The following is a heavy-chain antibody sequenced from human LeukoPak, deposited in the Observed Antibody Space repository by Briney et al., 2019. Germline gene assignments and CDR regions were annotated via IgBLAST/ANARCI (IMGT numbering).Heavy chain of an antibody. Sequence: GWSLRLSCAASGFTFSSYAMHWVRQAPGKGLEWVAVISYDGSNKYYADSVKGRFTISRDNSKNTLYLQMNSLRAEDTAVYYCARDRTRGKYCSSTSCYFDYWGQGTLVTVSS. V-gene: IGHV3-30-3*01. D-gene: IGHD2-2*01. J-gene: IGHJ4*02. CDR1: GFTFSSYA. CDR3: ARDRTRGKYCSSTSCYFDY. CDR2: ISYDGSNK.